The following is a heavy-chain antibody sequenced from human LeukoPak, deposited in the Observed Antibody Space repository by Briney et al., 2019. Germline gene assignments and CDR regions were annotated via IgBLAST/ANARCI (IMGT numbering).Heavy chain of an antibody. CDR1: GYTFTSYD. V-gene: IGHV1-8*01. CDR3: ARGDVVVVAATPDLDY. Sequence: GASVKVSCKASGYTFTSYDINWLRQATGQGLEWMGWMNPNSGNTGYAQKFQGRVTMTRNTSISTAYMELSSLRSEDTAVYYCARGDVVVVAATPDLDYWGQGTLVTVSS. J-gene: IGHJ4*02. D-gene: IGHD2-15*01. CDR2: MNPNSGNT.